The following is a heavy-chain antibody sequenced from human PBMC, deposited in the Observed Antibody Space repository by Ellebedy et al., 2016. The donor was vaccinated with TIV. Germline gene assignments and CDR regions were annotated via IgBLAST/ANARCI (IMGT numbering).Heavy chain of an antibody. CDR2: LHSGGST. CDR3: ARDPRFDY. J-gene: IGHJ4*02. Sequence: GESLKISXAASGFTVSSNSMTWVRQAPGKGLEWVSLLHSGGSTYYADSVKGRFTISRDNSKNTLYLQMNSLRAEDTAVYYCARDPRFDYWGQGTLVTVSS. V-gene: IGHV3-53*01. CDR1: GFTVSSNS.